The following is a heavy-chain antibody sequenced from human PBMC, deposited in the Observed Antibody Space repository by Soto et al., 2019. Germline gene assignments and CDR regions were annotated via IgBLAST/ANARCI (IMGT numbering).Heavy chain of an antibody. J-gene: IGHJ6*02. CDR1: GASISGPTYY. CDR3: ARDRGDPMGYYNYGMDV. Sequence: QVQLQESGPGLVKPSQTLSLTCTVSGASISGPTYYWTWIRQHPGKGLEWIGYIYNSGSTYYNPSLKSRVTMSVDMSKNQFSLKLSSVTAADTAVYFCARDRGDPMGYYNYGMDVWGQGTTVTVSS. D-gene: IGHD3-10*01. V-gene: IGHV4-31*03. CDR2: IYNSGST.